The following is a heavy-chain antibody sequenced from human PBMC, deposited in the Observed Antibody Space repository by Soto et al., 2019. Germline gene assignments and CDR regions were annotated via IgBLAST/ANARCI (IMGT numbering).Heavy chain of an antibody. CDR1: GFNFSSHE. D-gene: IGHD2-21*01. CDR3: VRERTLVVPTSKDY. J-gene: IGHJ4*01. Sequence: AGALRLSCAASGFNFSSHEMNWVRQATGKGLEWVSYIDYIGSRTDYLDSVKGRCTISRDNAKNSLYLQMSSLRAEETAIYHCVRERTLVVPTSKDYWGHGTRDAVSS. V-gene: IGHV3-48*03. CDR2: IDYIGSRT.